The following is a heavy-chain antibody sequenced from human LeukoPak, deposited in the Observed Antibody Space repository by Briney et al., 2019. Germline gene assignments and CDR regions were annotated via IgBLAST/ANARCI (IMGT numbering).Heavy chain of an antibody. D-gene: IGHD5-12*01. CDR3: ARTTEGYAGGPGYSYYYYMDV. V-gene: IGHV4-34*01. J-gene: IGHJ6*03. Sequence: PSETLSLTCAVYGGSFSGYYWSWIRQPPGKGLEWIGEINHSGSTNYNPSLKGRVTISVDTSKNQFSLKLSSVTAADTAVYYCARTTEGYAGGPGYSYYYYMDVWGKGTTVTISS. CDR1: GGSFSGYY. CDR2: INHSGST.